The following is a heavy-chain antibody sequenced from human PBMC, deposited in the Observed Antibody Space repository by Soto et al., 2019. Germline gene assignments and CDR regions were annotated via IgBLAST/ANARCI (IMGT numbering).Heavy chain of an antibody. V-gene: IGHV3-23*01. J-gene: IGHJ6*02. D-gene: IGHD4-17*01. CDR3: AKPGYYGDYRLYYVSVYYYYYGMDV. CDR2: ISGSGGST. CDR1: GFTFSSYA. Sequence: EVQLLESGGGLVQPGGSLRLSCAASGFTFSSYAMSWVRQAPGKGLEWVSAISGSGGSTYYADSVKGRFTISRDNSKNTLYLQMNSLRAEDTAVYYCAKPGYYGDYRLYYVSVYYYYYGMDVWGQGTTVTVSS.